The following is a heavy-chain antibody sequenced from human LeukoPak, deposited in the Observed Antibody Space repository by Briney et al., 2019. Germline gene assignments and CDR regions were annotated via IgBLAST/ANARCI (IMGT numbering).Heavy chain of an antibody. CDR3: ASMRSVERWLQWLDY. V-gene: IGHV4-59*08. CDR1: GGSISSYY. CDR2: IYYSGST. Sequence: PSETLSLTCTVSGGSISSYYWSWIRQPPGKGLEWIGYIYYSGSTNYNPSLKSRVTISVDTSKNQFSLKLSSVTAADTAVYYCASMRSVERWLQWLDYWGQGTLVTVSS. D-gene: IGHD5-24*01. J-gene: IGHJ4*02.